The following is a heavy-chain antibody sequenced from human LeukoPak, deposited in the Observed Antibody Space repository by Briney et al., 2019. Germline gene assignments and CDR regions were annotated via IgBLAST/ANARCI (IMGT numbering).Heavy chain of an antibody. J-gene: IGHJ5*02. CDR3: TTYYYDSSALRGNWFDP. CDR2: IKSKTDGGTT. Sequence: GGSLRLSCAASGFTFSNAWMSWVRQAPGKGLEWVGRIKSKTDGGTTDYAAPVKGRFTISRDDSKNTLYLQMNSLKTEDTAVYYCTTYYYDSSALRGNWFDPWGQGTLVTASS. CDR1: GFTFSNAW. V-gene: IGHV3-15*01. D-gene: IGHD3-22*01.